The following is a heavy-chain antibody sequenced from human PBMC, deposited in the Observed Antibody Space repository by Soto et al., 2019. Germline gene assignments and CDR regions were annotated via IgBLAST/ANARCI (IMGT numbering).Heavy chain of an antibody. V-gene: IGHV5-51*01. D-gene: IGHD1-7*01. Sequence: GASLKISCKGSGYSFSNYWIGWVRQMPGKGLDWMGIIYPSDSDTRYSPSFQGQVTISADKSISTAYLHWSSLKASDTAIYFCARQSLELSKGPLYYYPKAVWGQGTTVTTSS. CDR1: GYSFSNYW. CDR2: IYPSDSDT. J-gene: IGHJ6*02. CDR3: ARQSLELSKGPLYYYPKAV.